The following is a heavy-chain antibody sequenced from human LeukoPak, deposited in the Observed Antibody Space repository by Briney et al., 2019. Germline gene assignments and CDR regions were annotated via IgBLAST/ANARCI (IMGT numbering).Heavy chain of an antibody. D-gene: IGHD3-10*01. V-gene: IGHV1-46*01. Sequence: ASVKVSCKASGYTFTSSYMHWVRQAPGQGLEWMGIINPSGGSTSYAQKFQGRVTMTRDMSTSTVYMELSSLRSEDTAVYYCARDLWFGEYYFDYWGQGTLVTVSS. J-gene: IGHJ4*02. CDR2: INPSGGST. CDR3: ARDLWFGEYYFDY. CDR1: GYTFTSSY.